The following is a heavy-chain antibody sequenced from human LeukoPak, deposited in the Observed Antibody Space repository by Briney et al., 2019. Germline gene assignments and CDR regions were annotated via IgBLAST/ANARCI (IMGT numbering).Heavy chain of an antibody. J-gene: IGHJ4*02. CDR3: ARRGSAAGYSSSWLDYYFDY. Sequence: SETLSLTCTVSGGSISSYYWSWIRQPPGKGLEWIGYIYYSGSTNYNPSLKSRVIISVDTSKNQFSLKLSSVTAADTAVYYCARRGSAAGYSSSWLDYYFDYWGQGTLVTVSS. CDR2: IYYSGST. CDR1: GGSISSYY. V-gene: IGHV4-59*08. D-gene: IGHD6-13*01.